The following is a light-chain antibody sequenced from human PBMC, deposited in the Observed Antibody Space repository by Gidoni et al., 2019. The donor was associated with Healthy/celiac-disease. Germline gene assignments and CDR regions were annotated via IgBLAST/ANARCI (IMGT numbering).Light chain of an antibody. V-gene: IGKV3-20*01. CDR3: QQYVSSPIT. Sequence: EIVLTQSPDTLSLSPGERATLSCRASQTVSSSYLAWYQQKPGQAPRLLIYGASSRATGIPDSFSGSESGTDFTLTISRLEPEDFAIYYCQQYVSSPITFGQGTRLEIK. CDR1: QTVSSSY. J-gene: IGKJ5*01. CDR2: GAS.